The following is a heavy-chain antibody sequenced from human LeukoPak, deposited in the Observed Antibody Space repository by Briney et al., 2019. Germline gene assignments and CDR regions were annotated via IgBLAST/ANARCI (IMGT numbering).Heavy chain of an antibody. CDR1: GFTFSNAW. CDR2: IKRKTDGGTI. CDR3: SATHYVKRWLQRSLDY. J-gene: IGHJ4*02. V-gene: IGHV3-15*01. Sequence: GGSLRLSCAASGFTFSNAWMSWVRQAPGKGLEWVGHIKRKTDGGTIDYAAPVKGRFTISRDDSKNKLYLQMNSLKTEDTAVYYCSATHYVKRWLQRSLDYWGQGILVTVSS. D-gene: IGHD5-24*01.